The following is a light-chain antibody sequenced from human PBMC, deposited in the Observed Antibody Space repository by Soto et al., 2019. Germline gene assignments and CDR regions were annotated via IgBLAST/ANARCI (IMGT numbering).Light chain of an antibody. Sequence: QVSMSAAAVSASVGDRVTITCRASRVIRNDLGWYQQKPGKAPKRLIYAASSLQSGVPSRFSGSGSGTEFTLTISSLQPEDFATYYCLQYNSYPWTFGQGTKVDIK. V-gene: IGKV1-17*01. CDR1: RVIRND. J-gene: IGKJ1*01. CDR2: AAS. CDR3: LQYNSYPWT.